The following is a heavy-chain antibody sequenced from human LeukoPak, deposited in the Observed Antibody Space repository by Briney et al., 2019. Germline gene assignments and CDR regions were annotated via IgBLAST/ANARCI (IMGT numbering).Heavy chain of an antibody. V-gene: IGHV6-1*01. CDR3: AAFLLQQINVFDI. J-gene: IGHJ3*02. CDR1: GDSVSSNSAA. D-gene: IGHD1-1*01. CDR2: TYYRSKWYN. Sequence: SQTLSLTCAISGDSVSSNSAAWNWIRQSPSRGLEWLGRTYYRSKWYNDYAVSVKSRITINPDTSKNQFSLKLNSVTAADTAVYYCAAFLLQQINVFDIWGQGKMVTVSS.